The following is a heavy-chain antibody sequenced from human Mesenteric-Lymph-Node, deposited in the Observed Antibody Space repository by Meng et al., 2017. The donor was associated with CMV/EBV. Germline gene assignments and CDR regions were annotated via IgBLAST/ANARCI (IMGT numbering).Heavy chain of an antibody. V-gene: IGHV3-21*01. D-gene: IGHD2-2*02. CDR1: GLTFTTYA. Sequence: GESLKISCAASGLTFTTYAMSWVRQAPGKGLEWVSSISSSSSYIYYADSVKGRFTISRDNSKNTLYLQMNSLRAEDTAVYYCAKDLDTYRYTPSSPFDYWGQGTLVTVSS. CDR2: ISSSSSYI. CDR3: AKDLDTYRYTPSSPFDY. J-gene: IGHJ4*02.